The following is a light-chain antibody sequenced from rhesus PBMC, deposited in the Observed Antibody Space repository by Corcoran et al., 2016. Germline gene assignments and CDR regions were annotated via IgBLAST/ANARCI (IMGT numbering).Light chain of an antibody. CDR2: GAS. V-gene: IGKV3-24*01. J-gene: IGKJ2*01. Sequence: EIVMTQSPATLSLSPGERATLSCRASQSVSSSLAWYQQKPGQAPRLLIDGASSRATGIPDRFSGSGSGTDFTLTISSLEPEDVAVYYCLQHSNWPYSFGQGTKVEIK. CDR3: LQHSNWPYS. CDR1: QSVSSS.